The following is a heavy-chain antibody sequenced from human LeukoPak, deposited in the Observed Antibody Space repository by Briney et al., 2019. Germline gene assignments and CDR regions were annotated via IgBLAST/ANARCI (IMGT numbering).Heavy chain of an antibody. Sequence: GGSLRLSCAASGFTFSSYAMSWVRQAPGKGLEWVSVIYSGGSTYYADSVKGRFTISRDNSKNTLYLQMNSLRAEDTAVYYCAREVVGATSYWGQGTLVTVSS. CDR1: GFTFSSYA. D-gene: IGHD1-26*01. CDR2: IYSGGST. CDR3: AREVVGATSY. J-gene: IGHJ4*02. V-gene: IGHV3-66*01.